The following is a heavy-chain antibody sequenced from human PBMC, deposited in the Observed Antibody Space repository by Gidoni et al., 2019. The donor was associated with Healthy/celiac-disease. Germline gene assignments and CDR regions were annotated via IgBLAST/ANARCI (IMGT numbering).Heavy chain of an antibody. D-gene: IGHD3-9*01. V-gene: IGHV4-38-2*02. CDR1: GYSISSGYY. Sequence: QVQLQESGPGLVKPSETLSLPCTVSGYSISSGYYWGWIRQPPGKGLEWIGSIYHSGSTYYNPSLKSRVTISVDTSKNQFSLKLSSVTAADTAVYYCARTYYDILTGYYIGANNWFDPWGQGTLVTVSS. CDR3: ARTYYDILTGYYIGANNWFDP. J-gene: IGHJ5*02. CDR2: IYHSGST.